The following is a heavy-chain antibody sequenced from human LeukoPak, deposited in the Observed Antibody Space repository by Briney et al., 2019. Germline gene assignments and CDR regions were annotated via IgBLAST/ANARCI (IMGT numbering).Heavy chain of an antibody. CDR2: INGDGSST. J-gene: IGHJ4*02. Sequence: PGGSLTLSCAASGFTFSSYWMHWVRQAPGKGLVWVSRINGDGSSTAYADSVKGRFTISRDNAKNTLYLQMNSLTAEDTAVYYCARDPPHRFTMIEKDSWGQGILVTVSS. D-gene: IGHD3-22*01. V-gene: IGHV3-74*01. CDR1: GFTFSSYW. CDR3: ARDPPHRFTMIEKDS.